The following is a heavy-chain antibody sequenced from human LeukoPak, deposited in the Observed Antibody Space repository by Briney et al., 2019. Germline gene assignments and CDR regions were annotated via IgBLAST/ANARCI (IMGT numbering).Heavy chain of an antibody. CDR3: AKNRYSLNN. Sequence: PSETLSLTCTVSGGSISSGGYYWSWIRQHPGKGLEWIGYIYYSGSPNYNPSLKSRVTISVDTSKNQFSLKLSSPTAADTGVYYCAKNRYSLNNWGQGTLVTVSS. D-gene: IGHD5-18*01. J-gene: IGHJ4*02. CDR1: GGSISSGGYY. V-gene: IGHV4-61*08. CDR2: IYYSGSP.